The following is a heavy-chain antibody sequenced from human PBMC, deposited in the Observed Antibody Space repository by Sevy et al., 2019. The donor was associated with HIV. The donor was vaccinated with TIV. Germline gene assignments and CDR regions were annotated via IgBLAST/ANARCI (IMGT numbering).Heavy chain of an antibody. J-gene: IGHJ5*02. D-gene: IGHD3-3*01. Sequence: GGSLRLSCAASGFTFSSYSMNWVRQAPGKGLEWVSYISSSSSTIYYADSVKGRFTISRDNAKNSLYLQMNSLRDEDTAVYYCARALRFLEWLPHLVLLDPWGQGTLVTVSS. CDR1: GFTFSSYS. CDR2: ISSSSSTI. CDR3: ARALRFLEWLPHLVLLDP. V-gene: IGHV3-48*02.